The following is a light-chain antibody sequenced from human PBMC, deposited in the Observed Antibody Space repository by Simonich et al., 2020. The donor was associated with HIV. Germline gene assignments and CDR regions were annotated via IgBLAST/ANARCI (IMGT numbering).Light chain of an antibody. J-gene: IGKJ1*01. CDR2: EVS. CDR1: QSLLHSNGYNY. Sequence: DIVMTQSPLSLPVTPGEPASISCRSSQSLLHSNGYNYLDWYLQKPGQSPQPLIYEVSSRFSGVPDRFSGSGSGTDFTLKISRVEAEDVGFYYCMQALQTPRTFGQGTKVEIK. V-gene: IGKV2-29*02. CDR3: MQALQTPRT.